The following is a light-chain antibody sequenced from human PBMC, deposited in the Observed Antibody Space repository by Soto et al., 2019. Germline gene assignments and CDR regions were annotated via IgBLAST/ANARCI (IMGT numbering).Light chain of an antibody. CDR2: DAS. Sequence: EIVLTQSPATLSLSPGERATLSCRASQSVSSYLAWYQQKPGQAPRLLIYDASNRATGIPARFSGSGSGTDFTLTISSLEPEDFAVYYCQQHSNLPTFGQGTKLEIK. V-gene: IGKV3-11*01. CDR1: QSVSSY. CDR3: QQHSNLPT. J-gene: IGKJ2*01.